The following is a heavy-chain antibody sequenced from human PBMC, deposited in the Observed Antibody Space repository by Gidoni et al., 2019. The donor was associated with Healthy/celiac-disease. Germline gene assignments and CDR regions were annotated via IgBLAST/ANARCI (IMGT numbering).Heavy chain of an antibody. CDR3: ARDPQHYGDYVPYYFDY. Sequence: QVQLVQSGSELKKPGASVKVSCKASGYTFTSYAMNWVRQAPGQGLEWLGWINTNTGNPTYAQGFTGRFVFSLDTSVSTAYLQISSLKAEDTAVYYCARDPQHYGDYVPYYFDYWGQGTLVTVSS. CDR1: GYTFTSYA. D-gene: IGHD4-17*01. J-gene: IGHJ4*02. V-gene: IGHV7-4-1*02. CDR2: INTNTGNP.